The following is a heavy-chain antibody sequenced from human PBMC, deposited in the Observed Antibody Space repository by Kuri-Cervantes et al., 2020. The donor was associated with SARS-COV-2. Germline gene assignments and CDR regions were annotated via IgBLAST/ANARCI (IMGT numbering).Heavy chain of an antibody. V-gene: IGHV3-30-3*01. D-gene: IGHD3-10*01. CDR2: ISYDGSNK. J-gene: IGHJ6*02. Sequence: GGSLRLSCAASGFAFSSYAMHWVRQAPGKGLEWVAVISYDGSNKYYADSVKGRFTISRDNSKNTLYLQMNSLRAEDTAVYYCARDYQYYYGSGSYYLVYYYYGMDVWGQGTTVTVSS. CDR3: ARDYQYYYGSGSYYLVYYYYGMDV. CDR1: GFAFSSYA.